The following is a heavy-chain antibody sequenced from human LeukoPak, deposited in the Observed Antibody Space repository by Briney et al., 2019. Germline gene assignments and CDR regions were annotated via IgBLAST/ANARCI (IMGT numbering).Heavy chain of an antibody. J-gene: IGHJ4*02. V-gene: IGHV1-18*01. D-gene: IGHD3-22*01. CDR1: GYTFTSHG. CDR3: ARDLPTRDYYDSSGYYRY. Sequence: ASVKVSCKASGYTFTSHGISWVRQAPGQGLEWMGWISAYNGNTNYAQKLQGRVTMTTDTSTSTAYMELRSLRSDDTAVYYCARDLPTRDYYDSSGYYRYWGQGTLVTVSS. CDR2: ISAYNGNT.